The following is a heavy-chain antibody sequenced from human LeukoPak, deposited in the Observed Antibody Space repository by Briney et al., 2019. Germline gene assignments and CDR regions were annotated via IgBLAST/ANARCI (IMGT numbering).Heavy chain of an antibody. CDR1: GGSISSGSYY. D-gene: IGHD3-3*01. CDR3: ARESSLLRSTDY. V-gene: IGHV4-61*02. Sequence: SETLSLTCTVSGGSISSGSYYWSWIRQPAGKGLEWIGRIYTSGSTNYNPSLKSRVIISVDTSKNQFSLKLSSETAADTAVYYCARESSLLRSTDYWGQGTLVTVSS. J-gene: IGHJ4*02. CDR2: IYTSGST.